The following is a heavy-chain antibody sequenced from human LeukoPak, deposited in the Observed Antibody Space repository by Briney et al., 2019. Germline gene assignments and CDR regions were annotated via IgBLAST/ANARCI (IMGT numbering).Heavy chain of an antibody. V-gene: IGHV4-39*01. Sequence: PSETLSLTCIVSGGSIKSDDYYWGWIRQPPGKGLEWIGNILYTGTTYYNPSLKSRVTVSVDTSKNQFSLKLTSVTAADTAVYYCARSMAAAGPTHNWFDPWGHGTLVTVSS. CDR2: ILYTGTT. CDR3: ARSMAAAGPTHNWFDP. CDR1: GGSIKSDDYY. J-gene: IGHJ5*02. D-gene: IGHD6-13*01.